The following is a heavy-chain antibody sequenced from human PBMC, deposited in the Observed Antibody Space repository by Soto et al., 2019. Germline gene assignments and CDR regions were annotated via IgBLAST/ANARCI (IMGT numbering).Heavy chain of an antibody. CDR2: IYPGDSDT. D-gene: IGHD6-13*01. CDR3: ARTAAAGKYYYGVDV. CDR1: GYRFTNYW. V-gene: IGHV5-51*01. Sequence: GESLKISCKGSGYRFTNYWIGWVRQMPGKGLEWMGIIYPGDSDTRYSPSFQGQVTISADKSINTAYLQWSSLKASDTAMYYCARTAAAGKYYYGVDVWGQGTTVTVSS. J-gene: IGHJ6*02.